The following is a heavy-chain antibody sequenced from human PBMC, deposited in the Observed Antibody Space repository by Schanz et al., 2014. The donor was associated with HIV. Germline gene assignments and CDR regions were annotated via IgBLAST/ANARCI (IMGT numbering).Heavy chain of an antibody. CDR1: GYIFTRFY. D-gene: IGHD6-6*01. CDR2: MNPNSGHT. CDR3: ARARAKIEGRPVGNWFDP. Sequence: QVQLVQSGAEVKKPGASVKVSCKASGYIFTRFYMHWVRQATGQGLEWMGWMNPNSGHTGYAQKFQVRFDMTRTTSISTAYMELRGLTSEDTAVYFCARARAKIEGRPVGNWFDPWGQGTLVTVSS. V-gene: IGHV1-8*01. J-gene: IGHJ5*02.